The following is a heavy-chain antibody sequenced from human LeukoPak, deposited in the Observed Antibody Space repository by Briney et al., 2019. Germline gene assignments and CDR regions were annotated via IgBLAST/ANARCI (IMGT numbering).Heavy chain of an antibody. V-gene: IGHV3-30*18. J-gene: IGHJ3*02. CDR2: ISYDGSNK. D-gene: IGHD3-10*01. CDR1: GYSFTSYW. Sequence: GESLKISCKGSGYSFTSYWIGWVRQAPGKGLEWVAVISYDGSNKYYADPVKGRFTISRDNSKNTLYVQMNSLRAEDTAVYYCAKEESIWFGELLRPDAFDIWGQGTMGTVSS. CDR3: AKEESIWFGELLRPDAFDI.